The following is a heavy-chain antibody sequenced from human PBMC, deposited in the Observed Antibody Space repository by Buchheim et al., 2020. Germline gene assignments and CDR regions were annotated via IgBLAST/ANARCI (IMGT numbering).Heavy chain of an antibody. CDR3: ARVIRVSSGWYVAGPHGEHYGMDV. Sequence: QVQLQESGPGLVKPSGTLSLTCAVSGGSISSSNWWSWVRQPPGKGLEWIGEIYHSGSTNYNPSLKSRVTISVDKSKNQFSLKLSSVTAADTAVYYCARVIRVSSGWYVAGPHGEHYGMDVWGQGTT. D-gene: IGHD6-19*01. CDR1: GGSISSSNW. J-gene: IGHJ6*02. V-gene: IGHV4-4*02. CDR2: IYHSGST.